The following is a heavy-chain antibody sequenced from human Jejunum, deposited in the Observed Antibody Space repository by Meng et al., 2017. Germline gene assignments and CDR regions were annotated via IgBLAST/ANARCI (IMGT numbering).Heavy chain of an antibody. J-gene: IGHJ4*02. Sequence: QLQLQESGPGLVNPSGTMSLTCTVSGDSITTNTYWSWVRQSPEKGLEWIGQIDHRGSPYYNPSLKSRVTMSVDKSKSQVSLQLTSVTAADTAVYYCAKHGGYYQHYWGQGTLVTVSS. D-gene: IGHD3-22*01. V-gene: IGHV4-4*02. CDR2: IDHRGSP. CDR1: GDSITTNTY. CDR3: AKHGGYYQHY.